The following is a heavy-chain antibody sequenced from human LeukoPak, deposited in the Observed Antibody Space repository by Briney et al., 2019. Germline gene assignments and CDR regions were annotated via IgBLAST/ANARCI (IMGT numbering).Heavy chain of an antibody. D-gene: IGHD6-19*01. Sequence: ASVKVSCKASGYTFTSYCMHWVRQAPGQGLEWMGIINPSGGSTSYAQKFQGRVTMTRDTSTSTVYMELSSLRSEDTAVYYCARDYSSGWYLYYWGQGTLVTVSS. J-gene: IGHJ4*02. CDR2: INPSGGST. CDR3: ARDYSSGWYLYY. CDR1: GYTFTSYC. V-gene: IGHV1-46*01.